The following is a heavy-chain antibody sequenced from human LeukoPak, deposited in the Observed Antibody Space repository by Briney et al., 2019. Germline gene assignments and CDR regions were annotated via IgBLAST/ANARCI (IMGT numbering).Heavy chain of an antibody. V-gene: IGHV3-30-3*01. CDR2: ISYDGSNK. Sequence: PGGSLRLSCAASGFTFSSYAMHWVRQAPGKGLEWVAVISYDGSNKYYADSVKGRFTISRDNSKNTLYLQMNSLRAEDTAVYYCAKDSVLRYFDPRGYFDYWGQGTLVTVSS. CDR3: AKDSVLRYFDPRGYFDY. CDR1: GFTFSSYA. D-gene: IGHD3-9*01. J-gene: IGHJ4*02.